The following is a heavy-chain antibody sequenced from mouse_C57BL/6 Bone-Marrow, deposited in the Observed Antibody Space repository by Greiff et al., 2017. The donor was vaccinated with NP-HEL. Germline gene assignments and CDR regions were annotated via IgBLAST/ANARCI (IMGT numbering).Heavy chain of an antibody. CDR3: ARERMVTTPIAY. D-gene: IGHD2-2*01. Sequence: VQLQQPGAELVTPGASVKLSCKASGYTFTSYWMQWVKQRPGQGLEWIGEIDPSDSYTNYNQKFKGKAPLTVDTSSSTAYMQLSSLTSEDSAVYDGARERMVTTPIAYWGQGTRVTVSA. V-gene: IGHV1-50*01. CDR1: GYTFTSYW. J-gene: IGHJ3*01. CDR2: IDPSDSYT.